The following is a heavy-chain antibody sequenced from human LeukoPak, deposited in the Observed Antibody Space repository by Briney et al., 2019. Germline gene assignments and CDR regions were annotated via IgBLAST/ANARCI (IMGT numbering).Heavy chain of an antibody. Sequence: GGSLRLSCAASGFTFSSFAMHWGRQAPGKGLEGVAVVRGNGDSTHYADSVKGRFTISRDNSKNTLYLQMNSLRAEDTAVYFCARVLGGSDILTGHYSYWGQGTLVTVSS. J-gene: IGHJ4*02. D-gene: IGHD3-9*01. CDR2: VRGNGDST. CDR3: ARVLGGSDILTGHYSY. CDR1: GFTFSSFA. V-gene: IGHV3-23*01.